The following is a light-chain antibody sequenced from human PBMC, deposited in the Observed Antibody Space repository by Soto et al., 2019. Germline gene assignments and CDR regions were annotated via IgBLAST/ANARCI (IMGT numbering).Light chain of an antibody. J-gene: IGKJ5*01. V-gene: IGKV3-20*01. CDR3: QQYDNSIT. CDR1: QSVSSSY. Sequence: EIVLTQSPGTLSLSPGESATLSCRASQSVSSSYLAWYQQKPGQAPRLLIYGASSRATGIPDRFSGSGSGTDFTLTISRLEPEDFAVFYCQQYDNSITFGQGTRLEIE. CDR2: GAS.